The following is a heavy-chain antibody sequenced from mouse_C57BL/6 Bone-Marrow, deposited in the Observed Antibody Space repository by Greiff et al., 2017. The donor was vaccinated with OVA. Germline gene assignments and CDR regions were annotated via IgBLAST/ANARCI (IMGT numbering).Heavy chain of an antibody. CDR3: ARSVYYGTFDY. V-gene: IGHV1-26*01. Sequence: VQLKQSGPELVKPGASVKISCKASGYTFTDYYMNWVKQSHGKSLEWIGDINPNNGGTSYNQKFKGKATLTVDKSSSTAYMELRSLTSEDSAVYYCARSVYYGTFDYWGQGTTLTVSS. CDR1: GYTFTDYY. D-gene: IGHD2-1*01. J-gene: IGHJ2*01. CDR2: INPNNGGT.